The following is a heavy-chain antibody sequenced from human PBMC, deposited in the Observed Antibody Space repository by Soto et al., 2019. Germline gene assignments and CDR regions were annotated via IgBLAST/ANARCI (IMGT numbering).Heavy chain of an antibody. D-gene: IGHD2-2*01. J-gene: IGHJ4*02. Sequence: QVQLVQSGAEVKKPGASVKVSCKASGYTFTSYAMHWVRQAPGQRLEWMGWINAGNGNTKYSQKFQGRVTITRDTTASTAYMELSSLRSEDTAVYYCARGWKVPAAIFFPDYFDYWGQGTLVTVSS. CDR3: ARGWKVPAAIFFPDYFDY. CDR1: GYTFTSYA. CDR2: INAGNGNT. V-gene: IGHV1-3*01.